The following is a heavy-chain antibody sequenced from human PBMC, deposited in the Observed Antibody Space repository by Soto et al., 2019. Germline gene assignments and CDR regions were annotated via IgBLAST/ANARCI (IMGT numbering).Heavy chain of an antibody. CDR2: ISSGSSDT. CDR3: ARVAY. CDR1: GFTFSRVS. Sequence: LRLSCEASGFTFSRVSMNWVRRVPGKGLEWVASISSGSSDTWYADSVKGRFIISRDNAQNSLFLQMNTLRPEDTAMYYCARVAYWGPGTQVTVSS. V-gene: IGHV3-21*01. J-gene: IGHJ4*02.